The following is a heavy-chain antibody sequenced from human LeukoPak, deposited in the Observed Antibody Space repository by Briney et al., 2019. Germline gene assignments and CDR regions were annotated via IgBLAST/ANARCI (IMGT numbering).Heavy chain of an antibody. J-gene: IGHJ4*02. CDR2: INHSGST. CDR3: ARAFRRPFDY. V-gene: IGHV4-34*01. CDR1: GGSFSGYY. Sequence: SETLSLTCAVYGGSFSGYYWSWIRQPPGKGLEWIGEINHSGSTNYNPSLKSRVTISVDTSKNQFSLMLSSVTAADTAVYYCARAFRRPFDYWGQGTLVTVSS. D-gene: IGHD1-14*01.